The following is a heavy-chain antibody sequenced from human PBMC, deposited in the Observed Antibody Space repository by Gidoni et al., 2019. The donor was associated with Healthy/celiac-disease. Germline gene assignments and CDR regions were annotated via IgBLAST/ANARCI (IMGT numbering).Heavy chain of an antibody. CDR2: IGTAGDT. D-gene: IGHD3-16*02. V-gene: IGHV3-13*01. J-gene: IGHJ3*02. CDR1: GFPFSRYV. Sequence: EVHLVESGGGLVQPGGSLSLSFSASGFPFSRYVIHWVRQATGKGLGGVSAIGTAGDTYYPGAVKGRFTISRENAKNSLYLQMNSLRAGDTAVYYCARGRLITFGGVIEIHRDAFDIWGQGTMVTVSS. CDR3: ARGRLITFGGVIEIHRDAFDI.